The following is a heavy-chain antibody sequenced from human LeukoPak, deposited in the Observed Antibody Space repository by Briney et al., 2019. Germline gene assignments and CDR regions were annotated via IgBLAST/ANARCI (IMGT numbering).Heavy chain of an antibody. CDR2: INSDGSST. V-gene: IGHV3-74*01. Sequence: PGGSLRLSCAASGFTFSNYWMHWVRQAPGKGLVWVSLINSDGSSTNYADSVKGRFTISRDNAKNSLYLQMNSLRAEDTAVYYCAREFPSDYWGQGTLVTVSS. CDR3: AREFPSDY. CDR1: GFTFSNYW. J-gene: IGHJ4*02.